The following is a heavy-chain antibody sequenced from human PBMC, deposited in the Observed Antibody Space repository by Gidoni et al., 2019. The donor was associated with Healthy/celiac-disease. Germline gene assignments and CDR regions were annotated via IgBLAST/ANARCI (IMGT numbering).Heavy chain of an antibody. CDR3: AMGEDYSNDFDY. J-gene: IGHJ4*02. CDR2: IYYSGSH. D-gene: IGHD4-4*01. V-gene: IGHV4-59*01. CDR1: GGSISSYY. Sequence: QVQLQESGPGLVKPSETLSLTCTVSGGSISSYYSSWIRQPPGKGLEVIGYIYYSGSHNYHPSLKSRVTISGDTSKNQFSLKLSSVTAADTAVYYCAMGEDYSNDFDYWGQGTLVTVSS.